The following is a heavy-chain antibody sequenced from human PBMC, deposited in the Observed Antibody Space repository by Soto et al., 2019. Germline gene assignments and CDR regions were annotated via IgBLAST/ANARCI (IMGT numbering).Heavy chain of an antibody. J-gene: IGHJ3*02. CDR2: IYYSGST. CDR1: GGSFSGYY. CDR3: AREGPSDTLCGGDCYYYAFDI. V-gene: IGHV4-59*01. Sequence: PSETLSLTCAVYGGSFSGYYWSWIRQPPGEGLEWIGYIYYSGSTNYNPSLKSRVTISVDTSKNQFSLKLSSVTAADTAVYYCAREGPSDTLCGGDCYYYAFDIWGQGTMVTVSS. D-gene: IGHD2-21*02.